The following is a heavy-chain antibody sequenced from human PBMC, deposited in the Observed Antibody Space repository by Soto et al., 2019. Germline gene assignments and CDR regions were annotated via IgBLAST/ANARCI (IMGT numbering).Heavy chain of an antibody. CDR2: INHSGST. D-gene: IGHD2-15*01. CDR1: GGSFSGYY. J-gene: IGHJ4*02. V-gene: IGHV4-34*01. Sequence: QVQLQQWGAGLLKPSETLSLTCAVYGGSFSGYYWSWIRQPPGKGLEWIGEINHSGSTNYNPSLKSRVTISVDTSKNQFSLKLSSVTAADTAVYYCARHEVVVAATSPGSYFDYWGQGTLVTVSS. CDR3: ARHEVVVAATSPGSYFDY.